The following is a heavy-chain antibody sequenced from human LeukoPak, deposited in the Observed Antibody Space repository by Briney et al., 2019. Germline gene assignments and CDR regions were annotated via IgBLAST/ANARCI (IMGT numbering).Heavy chain of an antibody. CDR2: INSDGSST. D-gene: IGHD6-13*01. Sequence: GGSLRLSCAASGFTFSSYWMHWVRQAPGKGLVWVSRINSDGSSTSYADSVKGRFTISRDNAKNTLYLQMNSLRAEDTAVYYCARLVLGDIHDFDYWGQGTLVTVSS. V-gene: IGHV3-74*01. CDR3: ARLVLGDIHDFDY. CDR1: GFTFSSYW. J-gene: IGHJ4*02.